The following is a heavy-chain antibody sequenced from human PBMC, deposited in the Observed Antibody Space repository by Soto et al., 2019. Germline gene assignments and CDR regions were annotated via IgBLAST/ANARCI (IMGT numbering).Heavy chain of an antibody. D-gene: IGHD1-26*01. J-gene: IGHJ4*02. Sequence: EVQLLESGGGLVQPGGSLRLSCAASGFTFSSYAMRWVRQAPGKGLEWVSAISGSGGSTYYADTVKGRFTISRDNSKNTLYLQMNSLRAEDTAVYYCARRGSGSYYDYWGQGTLVTVSS. CDR1: GFTFSSYA. CDR2: ISGSGGST. V-gene: IGHV3-23*01. CDR3: ARRGSGSYYDY.